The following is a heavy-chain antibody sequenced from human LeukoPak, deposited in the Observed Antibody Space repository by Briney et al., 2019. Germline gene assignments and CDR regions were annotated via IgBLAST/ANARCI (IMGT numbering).Heavy chain of an antibody. Sequence: GGSLRLSCAASGFTFSSYAMSWVRQAPGKGLEWVSGISWNSGSIGYADSVKGRFTISRDNAKNSLYLQMNSLRAEDTALYYCAKDMDPYYDILTGYPSFDYWGQGTLVTVSS. CDR1: GFTFSSYA. CDR2: ISWNSGSI. J-gene: IGHJ4*02. V-gene: IGHV3-9*01. D-gene: IGHD3-9*01. CDR3: AKDMDPYYDILTGYPSFDY.